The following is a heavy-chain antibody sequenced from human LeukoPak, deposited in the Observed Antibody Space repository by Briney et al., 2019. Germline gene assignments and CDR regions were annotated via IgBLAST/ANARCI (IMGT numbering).Heavy chain of an antibody. CDR1: GYTFTGYY. V-gene: IGHV1-2*02. CDR3: ARDGSATRGTTLNYYYYYYMDV. CDR2: INPNSGGT. J-gene: IGHJ6*03. D-gene: IGHD3-10*01. Sequence: ASVKLSCKASGYTFTGYYMHWVRQAPGQGLEWMGWINPNSGGTNYAQKFQGRVTMTRDTSISTAYMELSRLRSDDTAVYYCARDGSATRGTTLNYYYYYYMDVWGKGTTVTVSS.